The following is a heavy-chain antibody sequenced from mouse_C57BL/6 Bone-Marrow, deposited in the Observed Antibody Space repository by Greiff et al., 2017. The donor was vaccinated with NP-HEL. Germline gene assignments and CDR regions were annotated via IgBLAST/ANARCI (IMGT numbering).Heavy chain of an antibody. CDR1: GYAFSSSW. D-gene: IGHD4-1*01. CDR3: AREGLTGTSWFAY. V-gene: IGHV1-82*01. J-gene: IGHJ3*01. Sequence: QVQLQQSGPELVKPGASVKISCKASGYAFSSSWMNRVKQRPGKGLEWIGRIYPGDGDTNYNGKFKGKATLTADKSSSTAYMQLSSLTSEDSAVYFCAREGLTGTSWFAYWGQGTLVTVSA. CDR2: IYPGDGDT.